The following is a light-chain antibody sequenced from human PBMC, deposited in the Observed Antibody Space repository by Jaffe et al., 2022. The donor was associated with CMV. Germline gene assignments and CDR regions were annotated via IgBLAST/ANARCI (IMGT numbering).Light chain of an antibody. CDR2: QDT. Sequence: SYELTQSPSVSVSPGQTASITCSGDKLGHKYVCWYQRKPGQSPVMVIYQDTRRPSGIPERFSGSTSGNTATLTISGTQAMDEADYYCQAWDSSTVVFGGGTKVTVL. CDR1: KLGHKY. CDR3: QAWDSSTVV. J-gene: IGLJ2*01. V-gene: IGLV3-1*01.